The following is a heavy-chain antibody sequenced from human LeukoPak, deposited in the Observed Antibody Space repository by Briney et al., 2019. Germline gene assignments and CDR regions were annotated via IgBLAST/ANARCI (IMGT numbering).Heavy chain of an antibody. CDR3: AKDPFTFDGDYGDT. J-gene: IGHJ4*02. V-gene: IGHV1-8*01. D-gene: IGHD4-17*01. Sequence: GASVKVSCKASGYTFTSYDINWVRQATGQGLEWMGWMNPNSGNTGYAQKFQGRVTMTRNTSISTAYMELSSLRSEDTAVYYCAKDPFTFDGDYGDTWGQGTLVTVSS. CDR1: GYTFTSYD. CDR2: MNPNSGNT.